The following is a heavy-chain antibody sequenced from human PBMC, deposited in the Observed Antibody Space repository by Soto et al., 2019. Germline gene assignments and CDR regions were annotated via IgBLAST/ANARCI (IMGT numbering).Heavy chain of an antibody. D-gene: IGHD6-19*01. CDR1: GGSISSSNW. J-gene: IGHJ4*02. CDR3: CGIAVAGTVDY. CDR2: IYHSGST. V-gene: IGHV4-4*02. Sequence: PSETLSLTCAVSGGSISSSNWWSWVRQPPGKGLEWIGEIYHSGSTNYNPSLKCRVTISVDTSKNQFSLKLSSVTAADTAVYYCCGIAVAGTVDYWGQGTLVTVSS.